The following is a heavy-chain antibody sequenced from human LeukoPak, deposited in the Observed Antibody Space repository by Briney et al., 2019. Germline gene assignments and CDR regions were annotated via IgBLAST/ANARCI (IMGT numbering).Heavy chain of an antibody. CDR3: ARGNSGSYYGPGKYFDY. D-gene: IGHD1-26*01. J-gene: IGHJ4*02. Sequence: SETLSLTCTVSGGSISNYYWNWIRQPPGKGLEWIGYIYYSGTTNYNPSLKSRVSMSVDTSKNQFSLKLSSVTAADTAVYYCARGNSGSYYGPGKYFDYWGQGTLVTVSS. CDR1: GGSISNYY. V-gene: IGHV4-59*01. CDR2: IYYSGTT.